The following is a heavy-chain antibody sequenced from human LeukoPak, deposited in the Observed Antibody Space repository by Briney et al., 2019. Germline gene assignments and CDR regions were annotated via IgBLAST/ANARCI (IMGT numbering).Heavy chain of an antibody. D-gene: IGHD6-13*01. CDR1: GFTFSSYS. CDR2: ISSSSSYI. V-gene: IGHV3-21*04. Sequence: GGSLRLSCAASGFTFSSYSMNWVRQAPGKGLEWVSSISSSSSYIYYADSVKGRFTISRDNSKNTLYLQMNSLRAEDTAVYYCAKLQQLVLRGSFDYWGQGTLVTVSS. CDR3: AKLQQLVLRGSFDY. J-gene: IGHJ4*02.